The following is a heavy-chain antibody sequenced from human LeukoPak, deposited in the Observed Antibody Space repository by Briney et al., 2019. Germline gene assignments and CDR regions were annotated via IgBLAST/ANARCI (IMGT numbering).Heavy chain of an antibody. CDR2: IQSSGST. CDR3: ARGVRRPAAMVNWFDP. CDR1: GGSISSDY. V-gene: IGHV4-4*07. Sequence: PSETLSLTCTVSGGSISSDYWSWIRQPAGKGLEWIGRIQSSGSTIYNPSLKSRVTISVEKSKNQFSLKLRSLTAADTAVYYCARGVRRPAAMVNWFDPWGQGTLVTVSS. J-gene: IGHJ5*02. D-gene: IGHD2-2*01.